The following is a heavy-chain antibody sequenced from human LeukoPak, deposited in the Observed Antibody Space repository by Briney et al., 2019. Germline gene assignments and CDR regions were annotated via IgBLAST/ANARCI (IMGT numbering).Heavy chain of an antibody. CDR2: IYYSGST. J-gene: IGHJ6*03. V-gene: IGHV4-59*01. Sequence: SSETLSLTCTVSGGSISSYYWCWIRQPPGKGLEWIGYIYYSGSTNYNPSLKSRVTISVDTSKNQFSLKLSSVTAADTAVYYCARARAIFGVVIIPPYVDVWGKGTTVTVSS. CDR1: GGSISSYY. D-gene: IGHD3-3*01. CDR3: ARARAIFGVVIIPPYVDV.